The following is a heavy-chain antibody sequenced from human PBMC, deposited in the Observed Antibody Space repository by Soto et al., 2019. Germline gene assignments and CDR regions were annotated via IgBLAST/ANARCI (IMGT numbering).Heavy chain of an antibody. D-gene: IGHD3-16*01. CDR2: VFYGGT. V-gene: IGHV4-59*01. Sequence: PSETRSRTCSVSGRSMSSNYWSWIRQSPDKGLEWLGYVFYGGTDYNPSLGGRVSMSVETSKSQFSLKLTSVTVADTAVYYCASYRGALYFESWGPGILVTVSS. CDR1: GRSMSSNY. CDR3: ASYRGALYFES. J-gene: IGHJ4*02.